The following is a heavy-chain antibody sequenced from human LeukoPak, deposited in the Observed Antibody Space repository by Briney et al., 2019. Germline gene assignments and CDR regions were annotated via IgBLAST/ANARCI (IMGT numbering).Heavy chain of an antibody. J-gene: IGHJ4*02. V-gene: IGHV3-7*01. CDR2: IKQDGSEK. CDR1: GFTFSSYA. D-gene: IGHD5-24*01. CDR3: GTGWAIDF. Sequence: GGSLRLSCAASGFTFSSYAMHWVRQAPGKGLECVAIIKQDGSEKYYVDSVKGRFTISRDNAKNSLYLQMNSLRAEDTAVYYCGTGWAIDFWGQGTLVTVSS.